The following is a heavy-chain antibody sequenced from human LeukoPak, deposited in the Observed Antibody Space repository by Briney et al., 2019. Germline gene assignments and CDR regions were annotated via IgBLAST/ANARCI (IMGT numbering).Heavy chain of an antibody. Sequence: GGSLRLSCAASGFTFSTYAMSWVRQAPGKGLEWVSATSGSGDTTYYADSVKGRFTISRYNSNNTLYLQINSLRAGDTAVYYCAKVGSPLGPPFDYWGQGTLVTVSS. D-gene: IGHD3-3*02. CDR3: AKVGSPLGPPFDY. V-gene: IGHV3-23*01. CDR1: GFTFSTYA. J-gene: IGHJ4*02. CDR2: TSGSGDTT.